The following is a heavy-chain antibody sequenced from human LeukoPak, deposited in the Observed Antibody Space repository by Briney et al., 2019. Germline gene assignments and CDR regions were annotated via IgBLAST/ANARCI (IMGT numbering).Heavy chain of an antibody. D-gene: IGHD4-11*01. CDR3: AKDGAYINYQYYFDS. CDR2: ISFDGSNK. CDR1: GFSFSDYG. J-gene: IGHJ4*02. Sequence: GGSLRLSYAASGFSFSDYGIHWVRQAPGKGLEWVAVISFDGSNKYYADSVKGRFTISRDNSKTTLSLQMNSLRVEDTAVYYCAKDGAYINYQYYFDSWGRGTLVTVSS. V-gene: IGHV3-30*18.